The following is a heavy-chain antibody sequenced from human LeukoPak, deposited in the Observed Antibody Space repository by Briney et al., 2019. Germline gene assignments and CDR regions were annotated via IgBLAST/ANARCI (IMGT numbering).Heavy chain of an antibody. CDR1: GFTFSDYN. D-gene: IGHD3/OR15-3a*01. CDR2: IRSSGSAI. V-gene: IGHV3-48*02. Sequence: GSLRLSCAASGFTFSDYNLNWVRQAPGKGLEWVSNIRSSGSAIFYADSVKGRFTVSRDNAINSLYLQMNSLRDEDTTVYYCARDLDWSFDYWGQGILVTVSS. CDR3: ARDLDWSFDY. J-gene: IGHJ4*02.